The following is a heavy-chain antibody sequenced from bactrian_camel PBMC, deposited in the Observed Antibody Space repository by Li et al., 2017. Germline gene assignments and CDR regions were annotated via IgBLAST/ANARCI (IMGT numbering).Heavy chain of an antibody. CDR1: IRISNGCG. J-gene: IGHJ4*01. V-gene: IGHV3S53*01. D-gene: IGHD2*01. CDR3: AAEGWFRGDCSGALTDRTSLEYNY. Sequence: HVQLVESGGDSVQAGGSLRLSCVASIRISNGCGMGWYRQVPGKKREIVSTIISDGTTTYVDSVKGRFTSSQDLFKNEVYLEMHSLKPEDTAVYYCAAEGWFRGDCSGALTDRTSLEYNYRGQGTQVTVS. CDR2: IISDGTT.